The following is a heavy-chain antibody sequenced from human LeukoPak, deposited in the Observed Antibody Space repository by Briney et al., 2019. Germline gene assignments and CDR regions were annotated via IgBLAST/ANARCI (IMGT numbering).Heavy chain of an antibody. D-gene: IGHD6-13*01. CDR2: ITPIFGTA. CDR3: AVPYSSSWLSGFPY. CDR1: GGTFSSYA. V-gene: IGHV1-69*01. J-gene: IGHJ4*02. Sequence: SVKVSCKASGGTFSSYAISWVRQAPGQGLEWMGGITPIFGTANYAQKFQGRVTITADESTSTAYMELSSLRSEDTAVYYCAVPYSSSWLSGFPYWGQGTLVTVSS.